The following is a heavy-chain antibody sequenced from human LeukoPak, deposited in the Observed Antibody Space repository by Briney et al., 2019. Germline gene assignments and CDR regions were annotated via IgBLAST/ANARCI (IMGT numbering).Heavy chain of an antibody. CDR1: GYTFTSYY. V-gene: IGHV1-46*01. CDR3: ARESCSGGSCWSPGSLNWFDP. Sequence: ASVKVSFKASGYTFTSYYMHWVRQAPGQGLEWMGIINPSGGSTSYAQKFQGRVTMTRDTSTSTVYMELSSLRSEDTAVYYCARESCSGGSCWSPGSLNWFDPWGQGTLVTVSS. D-gene: IGHD2-15*01. J-gene: IGHJ5*02. CDR2: INPSGGST.